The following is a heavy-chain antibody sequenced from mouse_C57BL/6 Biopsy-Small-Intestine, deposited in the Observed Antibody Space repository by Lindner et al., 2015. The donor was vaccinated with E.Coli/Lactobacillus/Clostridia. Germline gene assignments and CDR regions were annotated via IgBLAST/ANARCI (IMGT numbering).Heavy chain of an antibody. D-gene: IGHD2-3*01. Sequence: SVKVSCKASGYSFIDYYIHWVRQAPGQGLEWMGWIKPNSGDTSYAQKFQGWVTMTRDTSISTAYMELRRLNSDDTAIYYCARVNSVDGNTWGFFFDYWGQGTLVTVS. CDR1: GYSFIDYY. J-gene: IGHJ3*01. V-gene: IGHV1-84*02. CDR2: IKPNSGDT. CDR3: ARVNSVDGNTWGFFFDY.